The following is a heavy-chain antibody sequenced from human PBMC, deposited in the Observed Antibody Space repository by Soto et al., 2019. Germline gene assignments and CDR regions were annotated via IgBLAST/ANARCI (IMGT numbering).Heavy chain of an antibody. J-gene: IGHJ5*02. V-gene: IGHV1-69*13. D-gene: IGHD4-4*01. CDR1: GGTFSSYA. CDR2: IIPIFGTA. Sequence: GASVKVSCKASGGTFSSYAISWVRQAPGQGLEWMGGIIPIFGTANYAQKFQGRVTITADESTSTAYMELSSLRSEDTAVYYCASSSSTVKPFDPWGQGTLVTVSS. CDR3: ASSSSTVKPFDP.